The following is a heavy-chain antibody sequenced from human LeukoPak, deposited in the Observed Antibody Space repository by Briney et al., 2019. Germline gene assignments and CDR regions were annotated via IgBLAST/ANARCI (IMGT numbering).Heavy chain of an antibody. CDR3: ARVKLSYANDLSTFDI. Sequence: SETLSLTCTVPSGSISSYYWSWIRQSPGKGLEWVGFIYYSGNTNYNPSLESRVTISIDTSKNQFSLKLSSVTAADTAVYYCARVKLSYANDLSTFDIWGQGTMVTVSS. CDR1: SGSISSYY. CDR2: IYYSGNT. J-gene: IGHJ3*02. V-gene: IGHV4-59*01. D-gene: IGHD3-16*01.